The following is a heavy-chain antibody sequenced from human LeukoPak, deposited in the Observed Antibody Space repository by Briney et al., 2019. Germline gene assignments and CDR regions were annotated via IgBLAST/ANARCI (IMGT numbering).Heavy chain of an antibody. CDR3: ARGATIFGVDYYYYMDV. CDR2: IYYSGST. J-gene: IGHJ6*03. CDR1: GGSISSSSYY. Sequence: SETLSLTCTVSGGSISSSSYYWGWIRQPPGEGLEWIGSIYYSGSTYYNPSLKSRVTISVDTSKNQFSLKLSSVTAADTAVDYCARGATIFGVDYYYYMDVWGKGTTVTVSS. D-gene: IGHD3-3*01. V-gene: IGHV4-39*07.